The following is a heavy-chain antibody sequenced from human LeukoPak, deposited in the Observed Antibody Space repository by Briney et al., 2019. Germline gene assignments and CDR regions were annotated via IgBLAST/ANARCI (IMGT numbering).Heavy chain of an antibody. CDR3: ARDGGITIFGVVIIQNWFDP. J-gene: IGHJ5*02. V-gene: IGHV1-69*13. CDR2: IIPIFGTA. Sequence: ASVKVSCKASGGTFSSYAISWVLQAPGQGLEWMGGIIPIFGTANYAQKFQGRVTITADESTSTAYMELSSLRSEDAAVYYCARDGGITIFGVVIIQNWFDPWGQGTLVTVSS. D-gene: IGHD3-3*01. CDR1: GGTFSSYA.